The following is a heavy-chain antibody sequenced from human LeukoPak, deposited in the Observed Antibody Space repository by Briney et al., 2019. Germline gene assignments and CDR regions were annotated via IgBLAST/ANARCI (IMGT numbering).Heavy chain of an antibody. CDR3: ARDSIGTGDAFDI. D-gene: IGHD1-26*01. J-gene: IGHJ3*02. CDR1: TLXXXY. Sequence: TLXXXYMRGGGEXRGKGVEGGSVIYSGRSTYYAHSVKRRFPISRHHSKTTLYLQMNSLSAEDTAVYYCARDSIGTGDAFDIWGQGTIVTVSS. CDR2: IYSGRST. V-gene: IGHV3-66*01.